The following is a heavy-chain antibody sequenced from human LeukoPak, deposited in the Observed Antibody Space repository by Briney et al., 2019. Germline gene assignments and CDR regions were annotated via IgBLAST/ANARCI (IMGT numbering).Heavy chain of an antibody. CDR1: GFTFSSYA. CDR3: AKRSGINYGYFDS. CDR2: ISGSGGST. J-gene: IGHJ4*02. Sequence: GGSLRLSCAASGFTFSSYAMSWVRQAPGKGLEWVSAISGSGGSTYYADSVRGRFTISRDNSKNTLYLQMNSLRAEDTAVYYCAKRSGINYGYFDSWGQGALVTVSS. D-gene: IGHD1-26*01. V-gene: IGHV3-23*01.